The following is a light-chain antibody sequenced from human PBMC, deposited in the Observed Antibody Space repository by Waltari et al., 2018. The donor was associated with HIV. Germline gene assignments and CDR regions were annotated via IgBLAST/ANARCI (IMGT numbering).Light chain of an antibody. Sequence: SYVLTQPPSVSVAPGQTARIPCGGANIGMKSAHWYLQKPGQAPVLVVHDDSDRPSGIPERFSGSNSGNTATLTISTVEAVDEADYYCQVWDSTSDHCVFGGGTKLTVL. CDR3: QVWDSTSDHCV. V-gene: IGLV3-21*02. CDR2: DDS. CDR1: NIGMKS. J-gene: IGLJ2*01.